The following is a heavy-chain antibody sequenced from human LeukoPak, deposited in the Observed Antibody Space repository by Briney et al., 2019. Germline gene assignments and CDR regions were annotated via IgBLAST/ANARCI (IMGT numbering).Heavy chain of an antibody. CDR2: ISYDGSNK. CDR3: AKTGQLEYFDY. J-gene: IGHJ4*02. Sequence: QSGRSLRLSCAASGFTFSSYGMHWVRQAPGKGLEWVAVISYDGSNKYYADSVKGRFTISRDNSENTLYLQMNSLRAEDTAVYYCAKTGQLEYFDYWGQGTLVTVSS. CDR1: GFTFSSYG. D-gene: IGHD6-13*01. V-gene: IGHV3-30*18.